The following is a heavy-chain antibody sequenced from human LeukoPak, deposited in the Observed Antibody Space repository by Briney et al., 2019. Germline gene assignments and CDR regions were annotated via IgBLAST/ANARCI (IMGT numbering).Heavy chain of an antibody. Sequence: GGSLRLSCAASGFTFSSYGMHWVRQAPGKGLEWVAFIRYDGSNKYYADSVKGRFTISRDNSKNTLYLQMNSLRAEDTAVYYCAKPKGITMVRGVADYYYYMDVWGKGTTVTISS. V-gene: IGHV3-30*02. D-gene: IGHD3-10*01. CDR3: AKPKGITMVRGVADYYYYMDV. CDR1: GFTFSSYG. J-gene: IGHJ6*03. CDR2: IRYDGSNK.